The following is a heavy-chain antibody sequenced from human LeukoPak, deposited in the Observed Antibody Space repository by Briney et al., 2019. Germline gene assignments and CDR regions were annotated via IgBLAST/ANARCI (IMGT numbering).Heavy chain of an antibody. D-gene: IGHD4-17*01. J-gene: IGHJ4*02. CDR3: ARGLTVGYGDYQPALS. Sequence: PGGSLRLSCAASGFTFTSYAMSWVRQAPGKGLEWVSAISGSGGSTYYADSVKGRFTISRDNSKNTLYLQMNSLRSEDTAVYYCARGLTVGYGDYQPALSRGQGTLVTVSS. V-gene: IGHV3-23*01. CDR2: ISGSGGST. CDR1: GFTFTSYA.